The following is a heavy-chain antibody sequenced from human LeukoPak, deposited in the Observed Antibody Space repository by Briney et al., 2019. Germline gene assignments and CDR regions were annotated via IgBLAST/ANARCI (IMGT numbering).Heavy chain of an antibody. CDR2: LYYSGST. CDR3: ASRLWFGELSFDY. J-gene: IGHJ4*02. D-gene: IGHD3-10*01. V-gene: IGHV4-39*01. CDR1: GGSISSSSYY. Sequence: SETLSLTCTVSGGSISSSSYYWGWIRQPPGKGLEWIGSLYYSGSTYYNPSLKSRVTISVDTSKNQSSLKLSSVTAADTAVYYCASRLWFGELSFDYWGQGTLVTVSS.